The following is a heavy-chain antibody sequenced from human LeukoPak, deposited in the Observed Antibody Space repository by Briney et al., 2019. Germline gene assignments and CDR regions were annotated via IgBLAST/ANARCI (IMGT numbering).Heavy chain of an antibody. CDR3: ARHLGTAMVSPLGY. Sequence: GESLKISCKGSGYSFTTYWIAWVRQMPGKGLEWMGFIHPGDSVTRYSPSFQGQVTISADKSISTAYLQWSSLKASDTAMYYCARHLGTAMVSPLGYWGQGTLVTVSS. CDR1: GYSFTTYW. V-gene: IGHV5-51*01. CDR2: IHPGDSVT. D-gene: IGHD5-18*01. J-gene: IGHJ4*02.